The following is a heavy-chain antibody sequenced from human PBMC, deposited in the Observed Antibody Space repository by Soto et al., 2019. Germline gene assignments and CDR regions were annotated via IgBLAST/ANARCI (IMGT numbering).Heavy chain of an antibody. D-gene: IGHD1-26*01. Sequence: QSPTLSLTCAISGDSVSSNSAAWNWIRQSPSRGLEWLGRTYYRSKWYNDYAVSVKSRITINPDTSKNQFSLQLNSVTPEDTAVYYCARDQWGQALITGYYYYGMDVWGQGTTVTVSS. CDR2: TYYRSKWYN. V-gene: IGHV6-1*01. CDR3: ARDQWGQALITGYYYYGMDV. J-gene: IGHJ6*02. CDR1: GDSVSSNSAA.